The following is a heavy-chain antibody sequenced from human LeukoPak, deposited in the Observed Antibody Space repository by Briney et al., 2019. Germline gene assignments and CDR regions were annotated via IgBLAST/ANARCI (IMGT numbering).Heavy chain of an antibody. Sequence: PSETLSLTCTVSGGSISSYYWSWIRQPPGKGLEWIGYIYYSGSTNYNPSLKSRVTISVDTSKNQFSLKLSSVTAADTAVYYCARHRGYSNYFDYWGQGTLVSFSS. J-gene: IGHJ4*02. CDR1: GGSISSYY. D-gene: IGHD4-11*01. CDR3: ARHRGYSNYFDY. CDR2: IYYSGST. V-gene: IGHV4-59*08.